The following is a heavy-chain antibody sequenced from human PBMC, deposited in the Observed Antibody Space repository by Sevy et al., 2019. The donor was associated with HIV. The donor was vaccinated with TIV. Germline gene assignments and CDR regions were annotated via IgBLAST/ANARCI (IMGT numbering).Heavy chain of an antibody. V-gene: IGHV3-13*01. D-gene: IGHD6-19*01. CDR2: IGTAGDT. CDR1: GFTFSSYD. Sequence: GGSLRLSCAASGFTFSSYDMHWVRQATGKGLEWVSAIGTAGDTYYPGPVKGRFTISRENAKNSLYLQMNSLRVGDTAVYYSSRAYSSGWYDYWGQGTLVTVSS. CDR3: SRAYSSGWYDY. J-gene: IGHJ4*02.